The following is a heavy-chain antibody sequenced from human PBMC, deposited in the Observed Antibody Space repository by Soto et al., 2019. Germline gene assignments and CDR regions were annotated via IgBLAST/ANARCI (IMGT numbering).Heavy chain of an antibody. CDR3: ARRRITMIVVVPDAFDI. Sequence: VQLVESGGGLVQPGGSLRLSCAASGFTFSSYSMNWVRQAPGKGLEWVSYISSSSSTIYYADSVKGRFTISRDNAKNSLYLQMNSLRDEDTAVYYCARRRITMIVVVPDAFDIWGQGTMVTVSS. V-gene: IGHV3-48*02. D-gene: IGHD3-22*01. CDR1: GFTFSSYS. J-gene: IGHJ3*02. CDR2: ISSSSSTI.